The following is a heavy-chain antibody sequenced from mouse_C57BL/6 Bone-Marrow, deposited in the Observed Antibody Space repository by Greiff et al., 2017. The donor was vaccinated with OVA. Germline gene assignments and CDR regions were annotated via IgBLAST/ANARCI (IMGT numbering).Heavy chain of an antibody. Sequence: QVQLQQPGAELVKPGASVKLSCKASGYTFTSYWMHWVKQRPGQGLEWIGMIHPNSGSTNYNEKFKSKATLTVDKSSSTAYLQLSSLTSEDSAVYDCARDSNDFYWYFDVGGTGTTVTVSS. D-gene: IGHD2-12*01. J-gene: IGHJ1*03. CDR3: ARDSNDFYWYFDV. CDR1: GYTFTSYW. CDR2: IHPNSGST. V-gene: IGHV1-64*01.